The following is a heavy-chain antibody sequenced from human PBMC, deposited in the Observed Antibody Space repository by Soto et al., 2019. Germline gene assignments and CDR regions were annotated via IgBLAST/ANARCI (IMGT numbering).Heavy chain of an antibody. J-gene: IGHJ4*02. Sequence: QVQLHESGPGLVQPSETLSLTCTISGDSLSRGSYYWTWIRQHPGKGLEWIGYVYSDGNTYYTPSLQSRVSISIHSAETQLSLKLRSVSDADTAVYSCARGPGRDGYCWAFDFWGRGTLVSVSS. CDR3: ARGPGRDGYCWAFDF. CDR2: VYSDGNT. D-gene: IGHD5-12*01. CDR1: GDSLSRGSYY. V-gene: IGHV4-31*03.